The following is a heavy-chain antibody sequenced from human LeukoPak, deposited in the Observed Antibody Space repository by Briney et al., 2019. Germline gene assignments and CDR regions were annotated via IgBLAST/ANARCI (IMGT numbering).Heavy chain of an antibody. V-gene: IGHV3-66*02. J-gene: IGHJ3*02. Sequence: GGSLRLSCAASGFTVSTNFMIWVRQAPGKGLEWVSGIFGGGSTYYADSVKGRFTISRDNSKNTLNLQMLSLRPEDTAVFYCAKSDSSSSRRAFDTWGLGTMVTVSS. D-gene: IGHD6-6*01. CDR1: GFTVSTNF. CDR3: AKSDSSSSRRAFDT. CDR2: IFGGGST.